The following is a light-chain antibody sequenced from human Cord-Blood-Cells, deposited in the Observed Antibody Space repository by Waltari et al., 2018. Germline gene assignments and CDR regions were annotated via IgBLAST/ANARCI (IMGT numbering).Light chain of an antibody. J-gene: IGKJ1*01. CDR3: QQSYSTPGT. Sequence: DLQLTPHPSPLSPSVGDRVTFTCRASQRISCYLNWYQQKPGKAPKLLSYAASSVQSAVPSRFSGSGSGTDVTLASSSLQPEDFATDYCQQSYSTPGTFGQGTKVEIK. CDR2: AAS. V-gene: IGKV1-39*01. CDR1: QRISCY.